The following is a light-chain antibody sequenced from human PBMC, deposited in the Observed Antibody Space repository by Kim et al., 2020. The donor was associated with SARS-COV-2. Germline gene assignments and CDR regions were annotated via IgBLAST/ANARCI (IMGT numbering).Light chain of an antibody. J-gene: IGKJ2*01. CDR3: QQYGNSPPPYT. V-gene: IGKV3-20*01. CDR2: GAS. Sequence: PGERAPHSCRASQSVSSTYLAWYQQKPGQAPRLLIYGASSRATGIPERFSGTGSGTDFTLTISRLEPEDFAVYYCQQYGNSPPPYTFGQGTKLEI. CDR1: QSVSSTY.